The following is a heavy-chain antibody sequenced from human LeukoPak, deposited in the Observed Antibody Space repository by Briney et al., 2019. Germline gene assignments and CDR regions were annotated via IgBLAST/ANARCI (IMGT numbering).Heavy chain of an antibody. CDR2: ISSSSSYI. V-gene: IGHV3-21*01. CDR3: ARYSSSSDAFDI. D-gene: IGHD2-15*01. Sequence: PGGSLRLSCAASGFTFSSYSMNWVRQAPGKGLEWVSSISSSSSYIYYADSVKGRFTISRDNDKNSLYLQMNSLRAEDTAVYYCARYSSSSDAFDIWGQGTMVTVSS. CDR1: GFTFSSYS. J-gene: IGHJ3*02.